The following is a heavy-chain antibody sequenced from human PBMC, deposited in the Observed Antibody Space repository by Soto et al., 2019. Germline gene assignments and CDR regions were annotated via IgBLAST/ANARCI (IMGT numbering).Heavy chain of an antibody. CDR3: AKFSGLGYCSGGSCLRPFDY. CDR1: GFTFSSYA. J-gene: IGHJ4*02. V-gene: IGHV3-23*01. D-gene: IGHD2-15*01. CDR2: ISGSGGST. Sequence: PGGSLRLSCAASGFTFSSYAMSWVRQAPGKGLEWVSAISGSGGSTYYADSVKGRFTISRDNSKNTLYLQMNSLRAEDTAVYYCAKFSGLGYCSGGSCLRPFDYWGQGTLVTVSS.